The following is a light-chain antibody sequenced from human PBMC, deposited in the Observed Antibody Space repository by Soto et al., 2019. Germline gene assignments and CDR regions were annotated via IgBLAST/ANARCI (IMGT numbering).Light chain of an antibody. CDR1: QSISSY. V-gene: IGKV1-39*01. J-gene: IGKJ1*01. CDR3: QESYSTPRT. CDR2: AAS. Sequence: DIQMTQPQYSLSASVGDRVTITCRASQSISSYLNWYQQKPGKAPKLLIYAASSLQSGVPSRFSGSGSGTDFTLTISSLQPEDFATYYCQESYSTPRTFGQGAMVAIK.